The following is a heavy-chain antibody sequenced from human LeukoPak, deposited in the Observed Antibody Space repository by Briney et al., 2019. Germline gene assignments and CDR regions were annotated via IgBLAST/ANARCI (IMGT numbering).Heavy chain of an antibody. Sequence: PGGSLRLSCAASGFTFSNYEMNWVRQAPGKGLEWVSYISDSGSSIYYADSVKGRFTISRDNAKNSLYLQMNSLRAEDTAVYYCASVTTVGPTADYWGQGTLVTVSS. J-gene: IGHJ4*02. D-gene: IGHD1-26*01. V-gene: IGHV3-48*03. CDR1: GFTFSNYE. CDR3: ASVTTVGPTADY. CDR2: ISDSGSSI.